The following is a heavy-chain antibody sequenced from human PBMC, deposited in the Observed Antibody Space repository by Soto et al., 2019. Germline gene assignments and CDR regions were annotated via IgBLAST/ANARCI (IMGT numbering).Heavy chain of an antibody. V-gene: IGHV4-59*01. CDR3: ARGDNYYYYYGMDV. J-gene: IGHJ6*02. CDR1: GGSLSSYY. D-gene: IGHD2-15*01. CDR2: IYYSGST. Sequence: SETQSLTCTVAGGSLSSYYWSWIRQPPGKGLEWIGYIYYSGSTNYNPSLKSRVTISVDTSKNQFSLKLSSVTAADTAVYYCARGDNYYYYYGMDVWGQGTTVTVSS.